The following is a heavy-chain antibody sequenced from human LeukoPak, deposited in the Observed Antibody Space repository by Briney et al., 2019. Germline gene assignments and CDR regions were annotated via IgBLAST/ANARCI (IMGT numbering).Heavy chain of an antibody. CDR1: GGSISSSSYY. D-gene: IGHD3-22*01. V-gene: IGHV4-39*01. CDR3: ARHGGYHSPIDY. CDR2: IYYSGST. J-gene: IGHJ4*02. Sequence: SETLSLTCTVSGGSISSSSYYWGWIRRPPGKGLEWIGSIYYSGSTYYNPSLKSRVTISVDTSKNQFSLKLSSVTAADTAVYYCARHGGYHSPIDYWGQGTLVTVSS.